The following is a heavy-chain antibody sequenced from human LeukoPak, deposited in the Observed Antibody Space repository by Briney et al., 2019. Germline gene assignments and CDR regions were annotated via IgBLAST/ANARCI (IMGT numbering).Heavy chain of an antibody. D-gene: IGHD1-26*01. CDR1: GFTFSNYA. Sequence: GESLRLSCAASGFTFSNYAMSWVRQAPGKGLEWVSTISGSGGNSYYADSVNGRFTVSRDNSKNTLYLQMNSLRAEDTALYYCAKTREATYYFDCWGQGTLVTVSS. CDR2: ISGSGGNS. CDR3: AKTREATYYFDC. V-gene: IGHV3-23*01. J-gene: IGHJ4*02.